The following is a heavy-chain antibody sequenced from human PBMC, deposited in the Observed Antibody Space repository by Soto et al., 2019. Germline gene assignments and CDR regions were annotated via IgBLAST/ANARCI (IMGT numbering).Heavy chain of an antibody. CDR1: GGTFSSYA. CDR3: ARAPRGLGQWLVLNWFDP. Sequence: SVKVSCKASGGTFSSYAISWVRQAPGQGLEWMGGIIPIFGTANYAQKFQGRVTITADESTSTAYMELSSLRSEDTAVYYCARAPRGLGQWLVLNWFDPWGQGTLVTVSS. J-gene: IGHJ5*02. CDR2: IIPIFGTA. D-gene: IGHD6-19*01. V-gene: IGHV1-69*13.